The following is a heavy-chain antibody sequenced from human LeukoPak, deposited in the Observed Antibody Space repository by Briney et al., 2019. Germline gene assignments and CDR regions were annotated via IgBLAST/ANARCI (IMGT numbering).Heavy chain of an antibody. V-gene: IGHV1-8*01. CDR1: GYTFTDYD. D-gene: IGHD3-10*01. CDR3: ARELVTMVRGYAFDI. J-gene: IGHJ3*02. CDR2: MNPNSGNT. Sequence: ASVKVSCKASGYTFTDYDINWVRQATGQGLEWMGWMNPNSGNTGYTQKFQGRVTMTRNTSISTAYMELSSLRSEDTAVYYCARELVTMVRGYAFDIWGQGTMVTVSS.